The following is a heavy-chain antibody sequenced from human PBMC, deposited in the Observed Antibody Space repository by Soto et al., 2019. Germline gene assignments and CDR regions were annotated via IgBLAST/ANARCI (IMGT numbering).Heavy chain of an antibody. Sequence: SVKVSCKASGGTFSSYAISWVRQAPGQGLEWMGGIIPIFGTANYAQKFQGRVTITADKSTSTAYMELSSLRSEDTAVYYCAREGYSYGYVGRNWFDPRGQGTLVTAPQ. CDR3: AREGYSYGYVGRNWFDP. D-gene: IGHD5-18*01. CDR1: GGTFSSYA. V-gene: IGHV1-69*06. J-gene: IGHJ5*02. CDR2: IIPIFGTA.